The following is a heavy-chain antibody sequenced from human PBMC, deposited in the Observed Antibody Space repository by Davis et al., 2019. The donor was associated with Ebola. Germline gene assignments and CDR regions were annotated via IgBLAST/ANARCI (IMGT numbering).Heavy chain of an antibody. CDR3: ATLDILTAYVPYAMDV. Sequence: VNVSRKASGYTFSDYYLHWVQGAPGKGLAWVGLVDPKAGKTVYADKFKDRVTITADKSTDTVHMELSSLRYEHTAVYYCATLDILTAYVPYAMDVWGQGTTITVS. D-gene: IGHD3-9*01. CDR1: GYTFSDYY. J-gene: IGHJ6*02. V-gene: IGHV1-69-2*01. CDR2: VDPKAGKT.